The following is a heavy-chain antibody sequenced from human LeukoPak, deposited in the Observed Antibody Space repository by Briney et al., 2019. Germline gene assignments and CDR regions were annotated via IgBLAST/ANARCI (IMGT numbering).Heavy chain of an antibody. D-gene: IGHD2-15*01. Sequence: PSETLSLTCTVSGGSISSSSYYWGWIRQPPGKGLEWIGSNYYSGSPYYNPSLKSRVTISVDKSKNQFSLKLSSVTAAYTAVYYSARDGGTLVGDAFDIWGQGTMVTVSS. V-gene: IGHV4-39*07. CDR1: GGSISSSSYY. CDR3: ARDGGTLVGDAFDI. CDR2: NYYSGSP. J-gene: IGHJ3*02.